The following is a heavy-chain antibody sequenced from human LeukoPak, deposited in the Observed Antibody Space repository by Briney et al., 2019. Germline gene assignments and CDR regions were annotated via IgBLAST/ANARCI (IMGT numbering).Heavy chain of an antibody. Sequence: PSETLSLTCTVPGGSISSYYWSWIRQPAGKGLEWIGRIYTSGSTNYNPSLKSRVTMSVDTSKNQFSLRLSYVTAADTAVYYCARVDRSGSDYWGQGIMVTVSS. CDR3: ARVDRSGSDY. CDR1: GGSISSYY. D-gene: IGHD3-10*01. V-gene: IGHV4-4*07. J-gene: IGHJ4*02. CDR2: IYTSGST.